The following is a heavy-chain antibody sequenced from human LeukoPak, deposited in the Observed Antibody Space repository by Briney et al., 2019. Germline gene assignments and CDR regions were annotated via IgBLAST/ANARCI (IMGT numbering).Heavy chain of an antibody. J-gene: IGHJ4*02. CDR3: ARAKIVVVPAAFDY. Sequence: APVKVSCKASGYTFTSYGISWVRQAPGQGLEWMGWISAYNGNTNYAQKLQGRVTMTTDTSTSTAYMELRSLRSDDTAVYYCARAKIVVVPAAFDYWGQGTLVTVSS. D-gene: IGHD2-2*01. V-gene: IGHV1-18*01. CDR1: GYTFTSYG. CDR2: ISAYNGNT.